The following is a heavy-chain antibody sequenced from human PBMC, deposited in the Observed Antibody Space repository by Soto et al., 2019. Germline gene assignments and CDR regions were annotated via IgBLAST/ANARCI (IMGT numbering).Heavy chain of an antibody. J-gene: IGHJ6*02. V-gene: IGHV4-59*01. CDR1: GGSISSYY. D-gene: IGHD4-4*01. CDR2: IYYSGST. CDR3: ARDPWYSNVIGGMDV. Sequence: PSETLSLTCTVSGGSISSYYWSWIRQPPGKGLEWIGYIYYSGSTNYNPSLKSRVTISVDTSKNQFSLKLSSVTAADTAVYYCARDPWYSNVIGGMDVWGQGTTVTVSS.